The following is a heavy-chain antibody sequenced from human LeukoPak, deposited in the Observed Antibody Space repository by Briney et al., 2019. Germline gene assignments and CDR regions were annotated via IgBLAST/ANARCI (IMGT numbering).Heavy chain of an antibody. CDR2: ISSRGDNI. J-gene: IGHJ5*01. V-gene: IGHV3-21*04. CDR3: AKDRGGDYGYFGWFDS. CDR1: GFTFSSYN. Sequence: GGSLRLSCAASGFTFSSYNMNWVRLTPGKGLEWVSSISSRGDNIDYADSVKGRFTTSRDKFTNTLYLQMNSLRVDDTAAYYCAKDRGGDYGYFGWFDSWGQGTQVTVSS. D-gene: IGHD3-22*01.